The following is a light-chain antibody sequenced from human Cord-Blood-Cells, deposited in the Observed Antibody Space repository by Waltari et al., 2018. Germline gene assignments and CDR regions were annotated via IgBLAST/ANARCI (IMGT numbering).Light chain of an antibody. CDR3: QQYDNLPLT. Sequence: DLQMTQSPSSLSASVGDRVTNTCQASQDISNYLNWYQQKPGKAPKLLIYDASNLETGVPSRFSGSGSGTDFTFTISSLQPEDIATYYCQQYDNLPLTFGGGTKVDIK. V-gene: IGKV1-33*01. J-gene: IGKJ4*01. CDR2: DAS. CDR1: QDISNY.